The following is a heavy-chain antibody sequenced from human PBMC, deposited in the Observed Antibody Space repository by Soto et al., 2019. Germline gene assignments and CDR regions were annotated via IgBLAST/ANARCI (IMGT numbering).Heavy chain of an antibody. CDR3: TKWSGFGDA. J-gene: IGHJ5*02. V-gene: IGHV3-23*01. Sequence: GGSLRLSCAASGFDFRSNSMTWVRQAPGKGLEWVSGISATGDKTFYLDSVRGRFTVSRDIYKNILYLHMSSLRAEDTAVYYCTKWSGFGDAWGQGTLVTVSS. CDR1: GFDFRSNS. CDR2: ISATGDKT. D-gene: IGHD3-10*01.